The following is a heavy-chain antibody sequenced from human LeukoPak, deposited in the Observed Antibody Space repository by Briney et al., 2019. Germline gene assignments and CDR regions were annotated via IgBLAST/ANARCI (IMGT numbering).Heavy chain of an antibody. Sequence: SETLSLTCTVSGGSISSGSYYWSWIRQPAGKGLEWIGYIYYSGSTNYNPSLKSRVTISVDTSKNQFSLKLSSVTAADTAVYYCASVGGLYLFDPWGQGTLVTVSS. CDR3: ASVGGLYLFDP. J-gene: IGHJ5*02. V-gene: IGHV4-61*01. CDR1: GGSISSGSYY. CDR2: IYYSGST. D-gene: IGHD3-16*01.